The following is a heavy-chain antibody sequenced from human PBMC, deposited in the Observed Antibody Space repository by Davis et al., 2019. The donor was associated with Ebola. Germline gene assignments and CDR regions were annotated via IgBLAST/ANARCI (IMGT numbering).Heavy chain of an antibody. V-gene: IGHV3-21*01. J-gene: IGHJ6*02. CDR1: GFTFSSYS. CDR2: ISSSSSYI. CDR3: AQIISYYYGMDV. Sequence: GESLKISCAASGFTFSSYSMNWVRQAPGKGLEWVSSISSSSSYIYYADSVKGRFTISRDNAKNSLYLQMNSLRAEDTAVYYCAQIISYYYGMDVWGQGTMVTVSS. D-gene: IGHD3-10*01.